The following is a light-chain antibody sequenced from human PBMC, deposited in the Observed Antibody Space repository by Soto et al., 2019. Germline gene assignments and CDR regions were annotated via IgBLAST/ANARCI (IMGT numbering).Light chain of an antibody. CDR3: QQYDNLPIT. CDR2: DAS. Sequence: DIQMTQSPSTLPASVGDRVTITCRASQSISNWLAWYQQKPGKAPKLLISDASSLETGVPSRFSGSGSGTDFTFTISSLQPEDIATYYCQQYDNLPITFGQGTRLEIK. J-gene: IGKJ5*01. CDR1: QSISNW. V-gene: IGKV1-5*01.